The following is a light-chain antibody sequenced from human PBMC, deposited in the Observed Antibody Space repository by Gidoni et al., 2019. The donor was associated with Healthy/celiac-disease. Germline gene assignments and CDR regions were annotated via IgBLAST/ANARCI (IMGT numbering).Light chain of an antibody. Sequence: EIVLTQSLPTLFLSPGEKAPLSCGATQRVSSSYLAWYQQKPGLAPRLLIYDASSRATGIPDRFSGSGSGTDFTLTISRLEPEDFAVYYCQQYGSSPYTFGQGTRLEIK. CDR2: DAS. CDR1: QRVSSSY. V-gene: IGKV3D-20*01. CDR3: QQYGSSPYT. J-gene: IGKJ5*01.